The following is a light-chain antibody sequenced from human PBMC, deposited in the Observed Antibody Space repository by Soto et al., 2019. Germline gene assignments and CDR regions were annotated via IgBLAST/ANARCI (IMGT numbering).Light chain of an antibody. CDR3: QQAKSFPIT. J-gene: IGKJ5*01. Sequence: EIVLTQSPATLSLSPGERATLSCRASQSVSNYLAWYQQKPGQAPRLLIYDASNRATGIPARFSGSGSGTDFTLTINSLQPEDFATYYCQQAKSFPITFGQGTRLEIK. CDR1: QSVSNY. V-gene: IGKV3-11*01. CDR2: DAS.